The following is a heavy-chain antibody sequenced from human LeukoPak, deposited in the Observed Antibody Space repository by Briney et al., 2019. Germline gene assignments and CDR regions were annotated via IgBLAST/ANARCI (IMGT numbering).Heavy chain of an antibody. CDR1: GYTFTGYY. D-gene: IGHD1-1*01. CDR3: ARLKLERRGFYYYYYMDV. V-gene: IGHV1-18*04. Sequence: GASVKVSCKASGYTFTGYYMHWVRQAPGQGLEWMGWISAYNGNTNYAQKLQGRVTMTTDTSTSTAYMDLRSLRSDDTAVYYCARLKLERRGFYYYYYMDVWGKGTTVTISS. J-gene: IGHJ6*03. CDR2: ISAYNGNT.